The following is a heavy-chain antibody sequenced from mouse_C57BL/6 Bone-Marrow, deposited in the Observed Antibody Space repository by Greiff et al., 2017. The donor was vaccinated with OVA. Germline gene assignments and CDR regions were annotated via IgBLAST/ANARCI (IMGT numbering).Heavy chain of an antibody. D-gene: IGHD2-1*01. Sequence: VQLQQSGAELVRPGASVKLSCKASGYTFTDYYINWVKQRPGQGLEWIARIYPGSGNTYYNEKFKGKATLTAEKSSSTAYMQLSSLTSEDSAVYFGARCYYGNPHWYFDVWGTGTTVTVSS. V-gene: IGHV1-76*01. CDR2: IYPGSGNT. J-gene: IGHJ1*03. CDR1: GYTFTDYY. CDR3: ARCYYGNPHWYFDV.